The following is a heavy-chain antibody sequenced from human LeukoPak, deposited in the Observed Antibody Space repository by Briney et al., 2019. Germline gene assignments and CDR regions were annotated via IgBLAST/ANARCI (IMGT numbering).Heavy chain of an antibody. CDR3: ARRSGTYHAFDI. CDR2: FYYTGST. Sequence: WKGLEWIGSFYYTGSTFYSPSLKSRFTISVDTSKNPLSLKLSSVTAADTAVYYCARRSGTYHAFDIWGQGTMVTVSS. D-gene: IGHD1-26*01. V-gene: IGHV4-39*01. J-gene: IGHJ3*02.